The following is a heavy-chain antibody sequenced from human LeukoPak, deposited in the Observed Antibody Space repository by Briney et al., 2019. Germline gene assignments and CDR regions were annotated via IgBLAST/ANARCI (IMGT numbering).Heavy chain of an antibody. Sequence: SETLSLTCAVSGGSISSSNWWSWVRQPPGKGLEWIREIYHSGSTNYNPSLKSRVTISVDKSKNQFSLKLSSVTAADTAVYYCARKGSDYDFWSGPEPHNYFDYWGQGTLVTVSS. CDR3: ARKGSDYDFWSGPEPHNYFDY. D-gene: IGHD3-3*01. CDR2: IYHSGST. CDR1: GGSISSSNW. J-gene: IGHJ4*02. V-gene: IGHV4-4*02.